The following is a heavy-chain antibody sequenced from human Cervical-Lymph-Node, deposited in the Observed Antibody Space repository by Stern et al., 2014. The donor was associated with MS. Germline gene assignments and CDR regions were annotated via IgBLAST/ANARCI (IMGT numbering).Heavy chain of an antibody. CDR3: ARLRSRFVFDS. J-gene: IGHJ4*02. CDR1: GDSFSTTGYY. Sequence: QVQLQESGPGLVRPSQTLSLTCAVSGDSFSTTGYYWSWIRQRPGRGLGWIGYIHYSGTTYYNPSLQSQFTISLDSSQGQFSLEKASVTAADTAIYYCARLRSRFVFDSWGRGTLVTVSS. CDR2: IHYSGTT. V-gene: IGHV4-31*11. D-gene: IGHD2-15*01.